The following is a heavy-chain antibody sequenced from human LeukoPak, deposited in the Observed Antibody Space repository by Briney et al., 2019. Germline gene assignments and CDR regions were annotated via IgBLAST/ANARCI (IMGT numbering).Heavy chain of an antibody. CDR1: GYTLTELS. D-gene: IGHD2-2*01. J-gene: IGHJ4*02. V-gene: IGHV1-69*13. Sequence: ASVKVSCKVSGYTLTELSMHWVRQAPGQGLEWMGGIIPIFGTANYAQKFQGRVTITADESTSTAYMELSSLRSEDTAVYYCAAVVPAVMGYFDYWGQGTLVTVSS. CDR3: AAVVPAVMGYFDY. CDR2: IIPIFGTA.